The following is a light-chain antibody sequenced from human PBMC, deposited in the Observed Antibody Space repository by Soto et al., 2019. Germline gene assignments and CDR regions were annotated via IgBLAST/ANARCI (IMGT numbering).Light chain of an antibody. CDR3: QSYDSSMSGCYV. J-gene: IGLJ1*01. CDR1: SSNIGAGYD. Sequence: QSLLTQPPSVSGAPGQRVTISCTGSSSNIGAGYDVHWYQQLPGTAPKLLIYGNSNRPSGVPDRFSGSKSGTSASLAITGLQAEDEADYYCQSYDSSMSGCYVFGNGTKVTVL. CDR2: GNS. V-gene: IGLV1-40*01.